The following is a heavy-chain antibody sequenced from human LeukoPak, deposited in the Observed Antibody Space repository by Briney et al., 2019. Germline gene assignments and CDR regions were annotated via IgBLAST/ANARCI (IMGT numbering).Heavy chain of an antibody. CDR2: INPSDAST. J-gene: IGHJ4*02. CDR3: ARLEGGSGSYTGVRGYAFDY. D-gene: IGHD1-26*01. Sequence: ASVKVSCKASGYTFTTYYMHWVRQAPGQGLEWMAIINPSDASTSYAQKFQGRVTMTTDTSTSTVYMELSSLTSEDTAVYYCARLEGGSGSYTGVRGYAFDYWGQGTLVTVSS. CDR1: GYTFTTYY. V-gene: IGHV1-46*01.